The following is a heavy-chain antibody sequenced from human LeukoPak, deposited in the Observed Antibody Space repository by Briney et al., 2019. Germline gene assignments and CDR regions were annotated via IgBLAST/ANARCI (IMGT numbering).Heavy chain of an antibody. CDR2: ISYDGNKR. Sequence: GGSLRLSCAASGFTFSDYTIHWVRQAPGKGLEWVAVISYDGNKRYYADSVKGRFLISRDTSKNTLYLQLNSLRPEDTAVYYCARSTYFYDSSGYYRGDYFDSWGQGTLVTVSS. V-gene: IGHV3-30*04. J-gene: IGHJ4*02. CDR3: ARSTYFYDSSGYYRGDYFDS. D-gene: IGHD3-22*01. CDR1: GFTFSDYT.